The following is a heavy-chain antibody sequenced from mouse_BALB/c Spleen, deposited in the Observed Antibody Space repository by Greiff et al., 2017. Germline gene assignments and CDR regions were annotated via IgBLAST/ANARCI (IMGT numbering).Heavy chain of an antibody. CDR3: ASPITTVVAPYAMDY. V-gene: IGHV14-3*02. J-gene: IGHJ4*01. CDR1: GFNIKDTY. Sequence: EVQLQQSGAELVKPGASVKLSCTASGFNIKDTYMHWVKQRPEQGLEWIGRIDPANGNTKYDPKFQGKATITADTSSNTAYLQLSSLTSEDTAVYYCASPITTVVAPYAMDYWGQGTSVTVSS. CDR2: IDPANGNT. D-gene: IGHD1-1*01.